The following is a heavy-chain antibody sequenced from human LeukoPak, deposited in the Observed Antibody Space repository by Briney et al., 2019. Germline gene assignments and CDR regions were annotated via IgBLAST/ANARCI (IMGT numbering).Heavy chain of an antibody. CDR3: ARGRITMIVVVTYFDY. Sequence: SETLSLTCTVSGVSITNYYWAWIRQPAGKGLEWIGRMYISGSTNYNPSLKSRVTISIDKANNQFSLKLRSVTAADTAVYYCARGRITMIVVVTYFDYWGQGTLVTVSS. D-gene: IGHD3-22*01. CDR2: MYISGST. J-gene: IGHJ4*02. V-gene: IGHV4-4*07. CDR1: GVSITNYY.